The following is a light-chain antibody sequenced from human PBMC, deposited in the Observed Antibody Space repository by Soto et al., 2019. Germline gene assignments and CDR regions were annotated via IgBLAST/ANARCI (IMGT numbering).Light chain of an antibody. CDR2: GAS. V-gene: IGKV3-15*01. J-gene: IGKJ5*01. Sequence: EIVMTQSPATLSVSPGERATFSCRASQSVNTNLAWYQLKPGQAPRLLVYGASTRATGIPARFSGSGSGTDFTLTISSLEPEDFAVYYCQQRSNWLTFGQGTRLEIK. CDR3: QQRSNWLT. CDR1: QSVNTN.